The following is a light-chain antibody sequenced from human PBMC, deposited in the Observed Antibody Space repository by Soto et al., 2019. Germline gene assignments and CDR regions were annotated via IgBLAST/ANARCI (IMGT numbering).Light chain of an antibody. CDR1: SSNIGNNY. CDR3: GTWDSSLSVSYV. J-gene: IGLJ1*01. Sequence: QSVLTQPPSVSAAPGQKVTTSCSGSSSNIGNNYVSWYQQLPGTAPKLLIYENNKRPSGIPDRFSGSKSGTSATLGITGLQTGDEADYYCGTWDSSLSVSYVFGTGTKVTVL. V-gene: IGLV1-51*02. CDR2: ENN.